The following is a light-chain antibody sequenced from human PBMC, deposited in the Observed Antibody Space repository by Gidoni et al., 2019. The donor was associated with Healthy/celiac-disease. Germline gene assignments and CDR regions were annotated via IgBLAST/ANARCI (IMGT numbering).Light chain of an antibody. CDR3: QQYYSTPFT. CDR1: QSVLYSSNNKNY. J-gene: IGKJ3*01. V-gene: IGKV4-1*01. Sequence: DIVMTQPPASLAASLGERATINCKSSQSVLYSSNNKNYLAWYQQKPGQPPKLLIYWASTRESGVPNRFSGSGSGTDFTLTISSLQAEDVAVYYCQQYYSTPFTFGHGTKVDIK. CDR2: WAS.